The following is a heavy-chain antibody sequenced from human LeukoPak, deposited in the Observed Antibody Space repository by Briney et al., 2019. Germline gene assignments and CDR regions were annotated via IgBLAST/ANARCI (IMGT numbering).Heavy chain of an antibody. CDR2: TYYSGST. CDR1: GGSISSYY. Sequence: PSETLSLTCTVSGGSISSYYWSWIRQPPGKGLEWIGYTYYSGSTNYNPSLKSRVTISVDTSKNQFSLKLSSVTAADTAVYYCAREYMSYYDSSGSQGPEYFDLWGRGTLVTVSS. CDR3: AREYMSYYDSSGSQGPEYFDL. D-gene: IGHD3-22*01. J-gene: IGHJ2*01. V-gene: IGHV4-59*12.